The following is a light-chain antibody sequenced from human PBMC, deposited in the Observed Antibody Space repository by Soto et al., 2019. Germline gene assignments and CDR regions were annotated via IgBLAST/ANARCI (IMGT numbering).Light chain of an antibody. CDR1: SSNIGKNT. Sequence: QSVLSQPPSASGTPGQRVTISCSGSSSNIGKNTVNWYQQLPGTAPKLLIYSHNQRPSGVPDRFSGSKSGTSASLAISGLQSEDEADYYCGAWDGSPNGPVFGGGTKVTVL. CDR3: GAWDGSPNGPV. V-gene: IGLV1-44*01. CDR2: SHN. J-gene: IGLJ2*01.